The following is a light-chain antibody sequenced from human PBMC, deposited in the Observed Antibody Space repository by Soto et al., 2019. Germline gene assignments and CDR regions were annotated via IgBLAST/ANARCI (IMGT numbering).Light chain of an antibody. CDR1: QDITNY. CDR2: DAS. V-gene: IGKV1-33*01. J-gene: IGKJ4*01. CDR3: HQYDNLPLT. Sequence: DTQMTQSPSSLSASVGDRVTITCRASQDITNYLSWYQQKPGKAPKLLIYDASNLETGVPSRFSGSGSGTDFSFTINNLQPEDFATYYCHQYDNLPLTFGGGTKV.